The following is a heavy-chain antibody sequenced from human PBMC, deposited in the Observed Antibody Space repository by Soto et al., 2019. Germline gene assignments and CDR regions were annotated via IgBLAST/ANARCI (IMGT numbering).Heavy chain of an antibody. J-gene: IGHJ6*02. CDR1: GYTFTSYA. CDR2: INAGNGNT. V-gene: IGHV1-3*05. Sequence: QVQLVQSGAEEKKPGASVKVSCKASGYTFTSYAMHWVRQAPGQRLEWMGWINAGNGNTKYSQKFQGRVTITRDTSASTAYMEPSSLRSEDTAVYYCARGLEYCTNGVCRRYYYYGMDVWGQGTTVTVSS. D-gene: IGHD2-8*01. CDR3: ARGLEYCTNGVCRRYYYYGMDV.